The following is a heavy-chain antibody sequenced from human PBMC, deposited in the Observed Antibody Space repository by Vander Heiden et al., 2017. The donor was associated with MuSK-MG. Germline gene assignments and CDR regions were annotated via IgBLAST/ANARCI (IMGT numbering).Heavy chain of an antibody. V-gene: IGHV3-9*01. D-gene: IGHD3-22*01. Sequence: EVQLVESGGGLVQPGGARGLCGTASGVTFDDFARHWVRPAPGKGLEWVSGITGDSDKSDYTDSVKGRFTISRDNAKNSLFLQMNSLRAEDTALYFCAKSPADSSPLYYFDYWGQGTLVTVSS. CDR1: GVTFDDFA. CDR3: AKSPADSSPLYYFDY. CDR2: ITGDSDKS. J-gene: IGHJ4*02.